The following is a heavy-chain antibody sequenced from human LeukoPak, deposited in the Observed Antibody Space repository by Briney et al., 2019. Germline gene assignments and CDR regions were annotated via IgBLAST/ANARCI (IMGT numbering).Heavy chain of an antibody. CDR3: ARGEYSGSWHSGPFNYYYYYMDV. CDR2: IIPIFGTK. Sequence: SVKVSCKSSGGTFSSYAISWVRQAPGKGLEWMGGIIPIFGTKKYAQKFQGRVTITADESTSTAYMELSSLRSEDTAVYYCARGEYSGSWHSGPFNYYYYYMDVWGKGTTVTISS. CDR1: GGTFSSYA. V-gene: IGHV1-69*13. J-gene: IGHJ6*03. D-gene: IGHD6-13*01.